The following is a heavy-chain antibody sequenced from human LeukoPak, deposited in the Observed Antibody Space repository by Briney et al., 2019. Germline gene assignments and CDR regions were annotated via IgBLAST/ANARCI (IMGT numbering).Heavy chain of an antibody. V-gene: IGHV3-11*04. CDR3: ARARLFGVVIGSPVDY. J-gene: IGHJ4*02. D-gene: IGHD3-3*01. CDR2: ISTSSSTI. Sequence: GGSLRLSCAASGFTFSDYYMSWIRQAPGKGLEWVSYISTSSSTIYYADSVKGRFTISRDNAKNSLYLQMNSLRAEDTAVYYCARARLFGVVIGSPVDYWGQGTLVTVSS. CDR1: GFTFSDYY.